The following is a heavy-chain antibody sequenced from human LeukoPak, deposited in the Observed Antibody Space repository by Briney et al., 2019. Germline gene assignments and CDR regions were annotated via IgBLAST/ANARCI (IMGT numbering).Heavy chain of an antibody. CDR1: GFTFSSYW. V-gene: IGHV3-7*01. CDR2: IKQDGSEK. D-gene: IGHD4-23*01. CDR3: ARERERWSREFDY. J-gene: IGHJ4*02. Sequence: GGSLRLSCAASGFTFSSYWMSWVRQAPGKGLEGVANIKQDGSEKYYVDSVKGRFTISRDNAKNSLYLQMNSLRAEDTAVYYCARERERWSREFDYWGQGTLVTVSS.